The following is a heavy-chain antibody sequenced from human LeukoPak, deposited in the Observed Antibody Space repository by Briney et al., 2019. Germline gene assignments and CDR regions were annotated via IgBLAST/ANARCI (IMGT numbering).Heavy chain of an antibody. D-gene: IGHD2-21*02. CDR3: ARDYPQLAYCGGDCRPYFDY. V-gene: IGHV3-21*01. J-gene: IGHJ4*02. Sequence: PGGSLRLSCAASGLTFSSYSMNWVRQAPGKGLEWVSSISSSSSYIYYADSVKGRFTISRDNAKNSLYLQMNSLRAEDTAVYYCARDYPQLAYCGGDCRPYFDYWGQGTLVTVSS. CDR2: ISSSSSYI. CDR1: GLTFSSYS.